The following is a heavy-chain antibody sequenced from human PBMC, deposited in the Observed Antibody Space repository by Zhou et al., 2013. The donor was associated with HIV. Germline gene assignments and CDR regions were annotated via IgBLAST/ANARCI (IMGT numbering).Heavy chain of an antibody. CDR3: AREDSLGAIVVVVGASGDRGWFDP. J-gene: IGHJ5*02. D-gene: IGHD2-15*01. CDR1: GYTFSGHY. Sequence: QVQLVQSGAEVKKPGASVKVSCKASGYTFSGHYMHWVRQAPGQGLEWMGWINPNSGGTNYAQKFRGRVNMTRDMSISTAYMELSRLRFDDTAMYFCAREDSLGAIVVVVGASGDRGWFDPWGQGSLVIVSS. V-gene: IGHV1-2*02. CDR2: INPNSGGT.